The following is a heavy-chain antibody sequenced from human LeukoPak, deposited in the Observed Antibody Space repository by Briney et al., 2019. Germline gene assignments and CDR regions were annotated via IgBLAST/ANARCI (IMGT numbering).Heavy chain of an antibody. CDR2: ITRSGGST. V-gene: IGHV3-23*01. Sequence: GGSLRLSSAASGFTFSSYAMSCVRHAPGKRLEWVSGITRSGGSTYYADSVKGPFTISRDNSKNTLYLQMNSLRAEDTAVYYCAKGGDCSGGSCYGRYYMDVWGKGTTVTVSS. CDR3: AKGGDCSGGSCYGRYYMDV. D-gene: IGHD2-15*01. J-gene: IGHJ6*03. CDR1: GFTFSSYA.